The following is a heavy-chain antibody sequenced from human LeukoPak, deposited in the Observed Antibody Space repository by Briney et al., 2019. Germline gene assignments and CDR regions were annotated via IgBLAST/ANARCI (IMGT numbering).Heavy chain of an antibody. D-gene: IGHD1-1*01. CDR2: IFHSGGA. J-gene: IGHJ4*02. CDR3: ATVWAISPTGSAWDF. CDR1: GYSISSGYY. V-gene: IGHV4-38-2*02. Sequence: PSETLSLTCTVSGYSISSGYYWGWIRQPPGKGLEWIGEIFHSGGANYNPSLKSRVTLSVDKSKNHFSLNLNSVTAADTAVYYCATVWAISPTGSAWDFWGQGALVTVSS.